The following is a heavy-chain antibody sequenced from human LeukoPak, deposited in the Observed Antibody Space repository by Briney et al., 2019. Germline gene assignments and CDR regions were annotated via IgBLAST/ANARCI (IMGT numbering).Heavy chain of an antibody. CDR1: GGSISSYY. D-gene: IGHD5-18*01. J-gene: IGHJ4*02. CDR2: IYYSGST. Sequence: SETLSLTCTVSGGSISSYYWSWIRQPPGKGLEWIGYIYYSGSTNYNPSLKSRVTISVDTSKNQFSLKLSSVTAADTAVYYCARVPTFSMVTGEYFDYWGQGTLVTVSS. CDR3: ARVPTFSMVTGEYFDY. V-gene: IGHV4-59*01.